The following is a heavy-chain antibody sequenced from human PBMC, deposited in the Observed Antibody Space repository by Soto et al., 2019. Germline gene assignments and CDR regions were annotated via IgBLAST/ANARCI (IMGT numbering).Heavy chain of an antibody. CDR1: GFSFRDYD. J-gene: IGHJ6*01. D-gene: IGHD2-15*01. CDR2: LGAARDP. CDR3: ARAYLGWLPLRADYYYAMDV. Sequence: EVQLVESGGGSVQPGESLRLSCAASGFSFRDYDMHWDRQRKGKGLEWVSALGAARDPYYVGSVKGRFSVSRDNAQNSLFLQMNNLRVDDTAVYFCARAYLGWLPLRADYYYAMDVWGRGTTVTVSS. V-gene: IGHV3-13*05.